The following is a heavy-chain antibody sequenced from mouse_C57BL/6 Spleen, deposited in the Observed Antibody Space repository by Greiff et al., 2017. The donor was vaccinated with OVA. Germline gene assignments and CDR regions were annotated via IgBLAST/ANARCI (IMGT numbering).Heavy chain of an antibody. J-gene: IGHJ2*01. D-gene: IGHD2-4*01. CDR1: GYTFPSYW. CDR3: ARRAGVGSYANDYDGGYVDY. CDR2: IYPGSCST. V-gene: IGHV1-55*01. Sequence: VQLQQPGAELVKPGASVKMSCKASGYTFPSYWITWVKQRPGQGLEWIGDIYPGSCSTNYNEKFKSKATLTVDTSSSTAYMQLSGLTYEDSAVYYCARRAGVGSYANDYDGGYVDYWGQGTTLTVSA.